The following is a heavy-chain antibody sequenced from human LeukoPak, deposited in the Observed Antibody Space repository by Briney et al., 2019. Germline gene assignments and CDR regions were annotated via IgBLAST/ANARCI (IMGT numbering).Heavy chain of an antibody. V-gene: IGHV1-2*02. Sequence: GASVKVSCKASGYTFTGYYMHWVRQAPGQGLEWMGWINPNSGGTNYAQKFQGRVTMTRDTSNSTAYMELSRLRSDDTAVYYCARNPGSIAAAGEADYWGQGTLVTVSS. CDR1: GYTFTGYY. D-gene: IGHD6-13*01. CDR3: ARNPGSIAAAGEADY. CDR2: INPNSGGT. J-gene: IGHJ4*02.